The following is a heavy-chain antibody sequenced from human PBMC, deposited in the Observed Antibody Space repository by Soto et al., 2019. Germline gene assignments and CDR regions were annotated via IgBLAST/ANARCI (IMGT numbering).Heavy chain of an antibody. V-gene: IGHV4-34*01. D-gene: IGHD6-13*01. CDR3: ARGSSWYYFDY. J-gene: IGHJ4*02. CDR2: INHSGST. CDR1: GGSFSGYY. Sequence: SETLSLTCAVYGGSFSGYYWSWIRQPPGKGLEWIGEINHSGSTNYNPSLKSRVTISVDTSKNQFSLKLSSVTAADTAVYYCARGSSWYYFDYWDQGTLVTVSS.